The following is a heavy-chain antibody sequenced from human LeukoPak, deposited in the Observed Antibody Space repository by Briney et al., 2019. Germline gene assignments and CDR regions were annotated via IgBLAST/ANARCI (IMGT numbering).Heavy chain of an antibody. D-gene: IGHD3-16*01. CDR1: GFTFSDYY. J-gene: IGHJ4*02. CDR3: ARGGSSGYVWGTFAY. CDR2: ISSSSSYT. Sequence: PGGSLRLSCAASGFTFSDYYMSWIRQAPGKGLEWVSYISSSSSYTNYAGSVKGRFTISRDNAKNSLYLQMNSLRAEDTAVYYWARGGSSGYVWGTFAYWGQEPWVTVSS. V-gene: IGHV3-11*06.